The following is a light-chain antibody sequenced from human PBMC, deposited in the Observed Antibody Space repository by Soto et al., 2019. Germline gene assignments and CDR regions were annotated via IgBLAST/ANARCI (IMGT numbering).Light chain of an antibody. Sequence: QSALTQPPSVSAAPEQRSTISSPESTPNMGKNYVSWYRQLPGTAPKLLIYDNNRRPSGISDRFSGSKSGTSATLDITGLQTGDEADYYCGTWDSSLNGVVFGGGTKLTVL. CDR2: DNN. V-gene: IGLV1-51*01. CDR3: GTWDSSLNGVV. J-gene: IGLJ2*01. CDR1: TPNMGKNY.